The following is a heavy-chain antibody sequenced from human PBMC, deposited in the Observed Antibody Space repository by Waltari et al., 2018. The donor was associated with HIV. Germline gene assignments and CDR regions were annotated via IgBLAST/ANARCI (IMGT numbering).Heavy chain of an antibody. V-gene: IGHV3-74*01. J-gene: IGHJ5*02. CDR2: INSDGSST. CDR1: GFTFSSHW. CDR3: APGRGWFDP. D-gene: IGHD3-10*01. Sequence: EVQLVEYGGGLVQPGGSLRRSCAASGFTFSSHWMHWVRQAPGQGLVWVSRINSDGSSTNYADSVKGRFTISRDNAKNTLYLQMNSLRVEDTAVYYCAPGRGWFDPWGQGTLVTVSS.